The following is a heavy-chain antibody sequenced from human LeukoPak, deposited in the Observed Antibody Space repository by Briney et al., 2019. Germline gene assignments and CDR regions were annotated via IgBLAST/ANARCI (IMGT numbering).Heavy chain of an antibody. CDR2: IHYGGNT. CDR3: ARDRSREGTYGSESYFPGWFDS. J-gene: IGHJ5*01. CDR1: GGSISSSIYY. D-gene: IGHD3-10*01. Sequence: PSETLSLTCTVSGGSISSSIYYWGWIRQLPGKGLEWVGHIHYGGNTYYNPSLKSRVTISVDTSKNQFSLKLRSVTAADTAVYYCARDRSREGTYGSESYFPGWFDSWGQGTLVTVSS. V-gene: IGHV4-39*07.